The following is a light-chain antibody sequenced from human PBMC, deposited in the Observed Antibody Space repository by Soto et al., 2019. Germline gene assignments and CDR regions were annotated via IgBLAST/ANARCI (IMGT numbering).Light chain of an antibody. J-gene: IGLJ2*01. CDR1: NLGDRY. Sequence: SYELTQPPSVSVSPGQTASITCSGANLGDRYACWYQQKPGQSTVLVIYLDTKRPSGIPERFSGSNSGNTATLTISGTQAMDEADYYCQAWDDTSGVVFGGGTKVTVL. V-gene: IGLV3-1*01. CDR2: LDT. CDR3: QAWDDTSGVV.